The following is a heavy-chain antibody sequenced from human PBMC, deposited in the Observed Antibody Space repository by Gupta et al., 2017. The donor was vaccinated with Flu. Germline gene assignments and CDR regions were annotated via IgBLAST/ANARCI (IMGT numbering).Heavy chain of an antibody. J-gene: IGHJ4*02. CDR2: ISYDGNNQ. CDR1: YA. Sequence: YAVHWVRQAPGKGLEWVAVISYDGNNQYYAHSVKGRFTISRDISNNTVFLQMNSLRTEDTAVYYCAKESGGNSEIDYWGQGTPVSVSS. CDR3: AKESGGNSEIDY. D-gene: IGHD1-1*01. V-gene: IGHV3-30*18.